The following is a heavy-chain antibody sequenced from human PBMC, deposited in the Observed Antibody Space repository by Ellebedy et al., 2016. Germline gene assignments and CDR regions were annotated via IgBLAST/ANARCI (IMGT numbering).Heavy chain of an antibody. J-gene: IGHJ4*02. Sequence: GGSLRLSXVVSGISVTNAWMSWVRQAPGKGLEWVGRIKGKTDGGATDYAAPVKGRFTISRDDSKNTLYLQMNSLKTEDTAVYYCTTDGKKSGIAAAGLILYWGQGTLVTVSS. CDR3: TTDGKKSGIAAAGLILY. CDR1: GISVTNAW. V-gene: IGHV3-15*01. D-gene: IGHD6-13*01. CDR2: IKGKTDGGAT.